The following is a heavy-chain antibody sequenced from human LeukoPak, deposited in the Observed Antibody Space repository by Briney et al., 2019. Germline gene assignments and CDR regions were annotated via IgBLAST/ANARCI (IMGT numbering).Heavy chain of an antibody. D-gene: IGHD1-26*01. J-gene: IGHJ3*02. V-gene: IGHV3-21*01. CDR3: ARGTSTGWELLGAFDI. CDR2: ISTSSSYI. Sequence: GGSLRLSCAASGFTFNSYAIHWVRQAPGKGLEWVSSISTSSSYIYYADSVKGRFTISRDNARNSLYLQMNSLRAEDTAVYYCARGTSTGWELLGAFDIWGQGTMVTVSS. CDR1: GFTFNSYA.